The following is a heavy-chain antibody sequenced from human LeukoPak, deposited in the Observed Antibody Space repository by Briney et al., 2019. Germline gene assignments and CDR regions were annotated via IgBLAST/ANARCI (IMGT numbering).Heavy chain of an antibody. D-gene: IGHD2-2*03. Sequence: SETLSLTCTVSGGSISSSSYYWGWIRQPPGKGLEWIGSIYYSGSTYYNPSLKSRVTISVDTSKNQFSLKLSSVTAADTAVYYCARFTSAGLDIVVAPAPITERDYFDYWGQGTLVTVSS. CDR1: GGSISSSSYY. J-gene: IGHJ4*02. CDR3: ARFTSAGLDIVVAPAPITERDYFDY. V-gene: IGHV4-39*01. CDR2: IYYSGST.